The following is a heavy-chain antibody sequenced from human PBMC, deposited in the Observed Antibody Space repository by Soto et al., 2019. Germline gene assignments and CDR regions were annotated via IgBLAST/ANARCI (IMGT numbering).Heavy chain of an antibody. CDR1: GGTFSSYA. Sequence: SVKVSCKASGGTFSSYAISWVRQAPGQGLEWMGGIIPIFGTANYAQKFQGRVTITADESTSTAYMELSSLRSEDTAVYYCAHDFMVRGVAVNWFDPWGQGTLVTVSS. CDR2: IIPIFGTA. D-gene: IGHD3-10*01. CDR3: AHDFMVRGVAVNWFDP. V-gene: IGHV1-69*13. J-gene: IGHJ5*02.